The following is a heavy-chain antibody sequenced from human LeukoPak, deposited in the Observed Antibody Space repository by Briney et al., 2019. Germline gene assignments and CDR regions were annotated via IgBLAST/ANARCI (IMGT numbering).Heavy chain of an antibody. J-gene: IGHJ4*02. Sequence: GGSLRLSCAASGFTFSIYWMSWVRQAPGNGLEWVANLKQDGSEKKYVDSVKGRFTISRDNGKNSLYLQMNSLRAEDTAVYYCARERRSGVAAPHDYWGQGTLVTVSS. CDR2: LKQDGSEK. CDR3: ARERRSGVAAPHDY. CDR1: GFTFSIYW. V-gene: IGHV3-7*01. D-gene: IGHD2-15*01.